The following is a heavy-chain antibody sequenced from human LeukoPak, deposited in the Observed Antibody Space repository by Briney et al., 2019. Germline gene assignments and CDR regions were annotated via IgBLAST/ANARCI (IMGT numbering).Heavy chain of an antibody. CDR2: IYYSGST. CDR1: GGAFISCC. Sequence: SSALPRPFSVAGGAFISCCWRWLGRPRRQALEWIGYIYYSGSTIYNPSLKSRVSISVDTFKTQVSVKLNSVNAATTAVYWCASYRALSYRDYWGQGTMVTVSS. V-gene: IGHV4-59*01. J-gene: IGHJ4*02. CDR3: ASYRALSYRDY. D-gene: IGHD3-10*01.